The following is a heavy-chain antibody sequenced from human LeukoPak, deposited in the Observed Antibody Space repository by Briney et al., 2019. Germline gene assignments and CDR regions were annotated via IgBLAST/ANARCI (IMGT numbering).Heavy chain of an antibody. Sequence: SETLSLTCTVSGGSISSGGFYWTWIRQPPSRGLGGFGYIYYSRSTYYHPSPKSPVTIPVDTSKCQFSLKLSSVTAADTAVYYCARGPLLTPFDYWGQGTLVTVSS. J-gene: IGHJ4*02. D-gene: IGHD2-8*01. CDR1: GGSISSGGFY. V-gene: IGHV4-30-4*01. CDR3: ARGPLLTPFDY. CDR2: IYYSRST.